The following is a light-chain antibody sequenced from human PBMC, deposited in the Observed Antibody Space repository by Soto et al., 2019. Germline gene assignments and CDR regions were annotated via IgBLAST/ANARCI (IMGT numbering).Light chain of an antibody. CDR1: QGISSA. V-gene: IGKV1D-13*01. Sequence: IQMTQSPSSVSASVGDRVTITCRASQGISSALAWYQQKPGKAPKLLICDASSLESGVPSRFSGSGSGTDFTLTISSLQPEDFATYYCQQFNNYITFGQGTLLEI. CDR2: DAS. CDR3: QQFNNYIT. J-gene: IGKJ5*01.